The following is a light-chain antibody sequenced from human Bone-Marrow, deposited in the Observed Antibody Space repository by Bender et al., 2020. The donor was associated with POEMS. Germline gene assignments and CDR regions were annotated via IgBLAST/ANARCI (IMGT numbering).Light chain of an antibody. CDR3: LLFYGGSQLV. J-gene: IGLJ3*02. CDR1: TGTVTNDCY. CDR2: STS. Sequence: QTVATQEPSLTVSPGGTVTLTCASSTGTVTNDCYPNWFQLKPGQAPRALIYSTSNKHSGAPARFSGSLLGGKAALTLSAVQPEDEAEYYCLLFYGGSQLVFGGGTKLTVL. V-gene: IGLV7-43*01.